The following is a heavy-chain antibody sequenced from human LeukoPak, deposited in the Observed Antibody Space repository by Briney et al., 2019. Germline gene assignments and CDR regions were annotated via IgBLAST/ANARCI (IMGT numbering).Heavy chain of an antibody. CDR2: IYSGGST. J-gene: IGHJ5*02. Sequence: GGSLRLSCAASGFTVSSNYMSWVRQAPGKGLEWVSVIYSGGSTYYADSVKGRFTISGDNSKNTLYLQMNGLRAEDTAVYYCTRDYGDNWFDPWGQGTLVTVSS. CDR1: GFTVSSNY. CDR3: TRDYGDNWFDP. D-gene: IGHD4-17*01. V-gene: IGHV3-66*01.